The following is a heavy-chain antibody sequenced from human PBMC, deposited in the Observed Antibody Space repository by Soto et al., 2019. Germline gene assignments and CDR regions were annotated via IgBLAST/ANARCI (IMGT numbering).Heavy chain of an antibody. D-gene: IGHD2-8*01. CDR3: AKEGQYCTNGVCPRPFDY. V-gene: IGHV3-23*01. CDR2: ISGSGGST. Sequence: PGGSLRLSCAASGFTFSSYAMSWVRQAPGKGLEWVSAISGSGGSTYYADSVKGRFTISRDNSKNTLYLQMNSLRAEDTAVYYCAKEGQYCTNGVCPRPFDYWGQGTLVTVSS. J-gene: IGHJ4*02. CDR1: GFTFSSYA.